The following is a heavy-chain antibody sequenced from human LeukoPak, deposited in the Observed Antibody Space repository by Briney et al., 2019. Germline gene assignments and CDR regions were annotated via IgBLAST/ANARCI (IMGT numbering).Heavy chain of an antibody. Sequence: ASVKVSCKASGYTFTGYYMHWVRQAPGQGLEWMGWINPNSGGTNYAQKFQGRVTMTRDTSISTAYMELSRLRSDDTAVYYCASYGSGSPYYCYYYMDVWGKGTTVTISS. D-gene: IGHD3-10*01. J-gene: IGHJ6*03. CDR1: GYTFTGYY. CDR3: ASYGSGSPYYCYYYMDV. V-gene: IGHV1-2*02. CDR2: INPNSGGT.